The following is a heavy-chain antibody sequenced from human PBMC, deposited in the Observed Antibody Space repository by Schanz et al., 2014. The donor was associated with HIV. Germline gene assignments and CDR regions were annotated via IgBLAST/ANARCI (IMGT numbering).Heavy chain of an antibody. CDR3: ARTSFTPGASGLKRSLYGMDV. CDR1: GGTFSSNA. J-gene: IGHJ6*02. D-gene: IGHD3-10*01. V-gene: IGHV1-69*01. Sequence: QVQLVQPGAEVQKPGSSVKVSCKASGGTFSSNAISWVRQAPGQGLEWMGGIIPMFGTRNFAQKFQGRVTLTTIESTTTAYMELSSLTSEDTAIYFCARTSFTPGASGLKRSLYGMDVWGQGTTVTVSS. CDR2: IIPMFGTR.